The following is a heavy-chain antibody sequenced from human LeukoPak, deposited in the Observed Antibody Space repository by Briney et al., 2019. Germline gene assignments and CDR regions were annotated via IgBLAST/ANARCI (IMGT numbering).Heavy chain of an antibody. V-gene: IGHV5-51*01. CDR1: GYSFTSYW. CDR3: ARHSGRHGESLPPGSY. Sequence: GKSLKISCKGSGYSFTSYWIGWVRQMPGKGLEWMGIIYPGDSDTRYSPSFQGQVTISADKSISTAYLQWSSLKASDTAMYYCARHSGRHGESLPPGSYWGQGTLATVSS. J-gene: IGHJ4*02. CDR2: IYPGDSDT. D-gene: IGHD3-10*01.